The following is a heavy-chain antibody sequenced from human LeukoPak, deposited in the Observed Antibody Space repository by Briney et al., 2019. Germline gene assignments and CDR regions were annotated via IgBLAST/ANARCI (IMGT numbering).Heavy chain of an antibody. CDR3: ATRGELSWFGALRY. J-gene: IGHJ4*02. V-gene: IGHV3-7*01. Sequence: GGSLRLSCAASGFTFSSSAMSWVRQAPGKGLEWVATIDQEGDTKYYMDSAKGRFTISGDNGKSSLHLQVTSLRVEDTAVYYCATRGELSWFGALRYWGQGALVTVSS. D-gene: IGHD3-10*01. CDR2: IDQEGDTK. CDR1: GFTFSSSA.